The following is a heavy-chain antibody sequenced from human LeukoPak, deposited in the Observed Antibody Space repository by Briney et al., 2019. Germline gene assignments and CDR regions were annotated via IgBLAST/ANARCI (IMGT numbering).Heavy chain of an antibody. D-gene: IGHD3-22*01. CDR1: GLTFSSHW. CDR3: ARGLVHDTSGYYSDY. J-gene: IGHJ4*02. V-gene: IGHV3-74*01. CDR2: ITNDGSST. Sequence: GGSLRLSCAASGLTFSSHWMHWVRQAPGKGLVWVSRITNDGSSTTYADSVKGRFTISRGNAKNTLYLQMNSLRAEDTAVYYCARGLVHDTSGYYSDYWGQGTLVTVSS.